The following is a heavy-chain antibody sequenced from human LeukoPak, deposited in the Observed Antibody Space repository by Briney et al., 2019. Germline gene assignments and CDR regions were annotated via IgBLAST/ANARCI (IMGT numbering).Heavy chain of an antibody. CDR2: MTSDSRTI. Sequence: GGSLRLSCAASGFTFSVYSMNWVRHAPGKGLEWISYMTSDSRTIYYADSVRGRFTISRDNAKQSLYLDLNSLRVDDTAVYYCARSTEGYADYWGQGAPVTVSS. CDR1: GFTFSVYS. CDR3: ARSTEGYADY. J-gene: IGHJ4*02. V-gene: IGHV3-48*01. D-gene: IGHD1-1*01.